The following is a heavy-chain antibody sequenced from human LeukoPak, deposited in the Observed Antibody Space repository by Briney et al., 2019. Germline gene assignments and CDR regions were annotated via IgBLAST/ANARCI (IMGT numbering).Heavy chain of an antibody. Sequence: SETLSLTCTVSGGFISSHYWSWIRQPPGKGLEWIGYVDYGGSTNYNPSLKSRVTISIHTSKNQFSLKLSSVTAADTAVYYCARDYSIRSYIDPWGQGTLVTVSS. J-gene: IGHJ5*02. D-gene: IGHD1-26*01. CDR2: VDYGGST. CDR3: ARDYSIRSYIDP. CDR1: GGFISSHY. V-gene: IGHV4-59*11.